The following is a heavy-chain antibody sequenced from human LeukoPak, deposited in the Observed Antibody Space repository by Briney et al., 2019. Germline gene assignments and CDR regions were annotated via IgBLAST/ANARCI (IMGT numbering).Heavy chain of an antibody. J-gene: IGHJ5*02. Sequence: GGSLRLSCAASGFIFDDYGMSWVRQAPGKGLEWVSGINWNGSITGYADSVKGRFTISRDNAKNSLYLQMNSLRAEDTAVYYCAREEYSSRFRWFDPWGQGTLVTVSS. CDR1: GFIFDDYG. V-gene: IGHV3-20*04. CDR3: AREEYSSRFRWFDP. D-gene: IGHD6-13*01. CDR2: INWNGSIT.